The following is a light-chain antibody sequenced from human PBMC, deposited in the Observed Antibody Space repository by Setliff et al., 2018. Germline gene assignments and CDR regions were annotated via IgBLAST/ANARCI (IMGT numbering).Light chain of an antibody. Sequence: QSVLTQPASVSGSPGQSITISCAGTSSDVGAYSHVSWYQQYPGKAPKFMISEVSNRPSGVSYRFSGSKSGNTASLTISGLQAEDEADYYCMSYTTIRTYVFGTGTKVTVL. CDR1: SSDVGAYSH. CDR3: MSYTTIRTYV. V-gene: IGLV2-14*01. J-gene: IGLJ1*01. CDR2: EVS.